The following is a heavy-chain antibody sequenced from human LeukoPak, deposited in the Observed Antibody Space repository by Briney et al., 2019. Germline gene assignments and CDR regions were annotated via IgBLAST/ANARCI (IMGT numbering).Heavy chain of an antibody. CDR1: GFTFSSYG. V-gene: IGHV3-30*02. CDR3: AKGQGPGIAVATDY. Sequence: GGSLRLSCAASGFTFSSYGVHWVRQAPGKGLEWVAFIRYDGSNKYYADSVKGRFTISRDNSKNTLYLQMNSLRAEDTAVYYCAKGQGPGIAVATDYWGQGTLVTVSS. D-gene: IGHD6-19*01. J-gene: IGHJ4*02. CDR2: IRYDGSNK.